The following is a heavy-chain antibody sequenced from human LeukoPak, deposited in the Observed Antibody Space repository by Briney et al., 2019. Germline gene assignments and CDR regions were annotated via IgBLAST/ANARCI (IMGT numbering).Heavy chain of an antibody. CDR3: ALIPHLHYGDSMGFYYGMDV. D-gene: IGHD4-17*01. CDR2: ISSSGNTI. V-gene: IGHV3-11*04. CDR1: TFTFSDYY. Sequence: GGSLRLSCAASTFTFSDYYMSWIRQAPGKGLEWVSYISSSGNTIYYTDSVKGRFTISRDNAKNSLYLQMNSLRAEDTAVYYCALIPHLHYGDSMGFYYGMDVWGQGTTVTVSS. J-gene: IGHJ6*02.